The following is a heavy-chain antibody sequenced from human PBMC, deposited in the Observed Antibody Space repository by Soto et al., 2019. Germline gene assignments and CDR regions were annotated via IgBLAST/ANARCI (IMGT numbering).Heavy chain of an antibody. CDR3: ARAWKIEKFGVISMSKGLDV. J-gene: IGHJ6*02. Sequence: QVQLVESGGGLVKPGGSLRLSCAASGFIFSDYYMTWIRQAPGKGLEWLSCSSNRDRSTYYADSVKDRFVVSKDNATNLVYLQMNSLRAEDTAVYFCARAWKIEKFGVISMSKGLDVWGQGTTVTVSS. D-gene: IGHD3-3*01. CDR1: GFIFSDYY. V-gene: IGHV3-11*01. CDR2: SSNRDRST.